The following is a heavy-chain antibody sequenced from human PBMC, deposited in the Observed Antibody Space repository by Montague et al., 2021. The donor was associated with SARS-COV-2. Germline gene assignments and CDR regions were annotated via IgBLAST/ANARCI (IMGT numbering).Heavy chain of an antibody. V-gene: IGHV4-34*01. J-gene: IGHJ4*02. D-gene: IGHD1-26*01. CDR3: ARRGSSDWGVGVSAGFDY. CDR1: GASFSGYY. CDR2: VNQSGRT. Sequence: SETLSLTCAVYGASFSGYYWTWIRQPPGKGLEWIGEVNQSGRTNYNPSLKSRVTISVDTSKNQFSLRLSSVTAADTAVYYCARRGSSDWGVGVSAGFDYWGQGTLVIVSS.